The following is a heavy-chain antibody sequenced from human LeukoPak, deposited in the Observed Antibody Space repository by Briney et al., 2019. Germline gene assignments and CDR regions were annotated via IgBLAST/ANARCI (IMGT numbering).Heavy chain of an antibody. CDR3: AGRGGYYYDSSGYFQ. V-gene: IGHV1-69*05. CDR1: GGTFSSYA. Sequence: SVKVSCKASGGTFSSYAISWVRQAPGRGLEWMGGIIPIFGTANYAQKFQGRVTITTDESTSTAYMELSSLRSEDTAVYYCAGRGGYYYDSSGYFQWGQGTLVTVSS. D-gene: IGHD3-22*01. CDR2: IIPIFGTA. J-gene: IGHJ4*02.